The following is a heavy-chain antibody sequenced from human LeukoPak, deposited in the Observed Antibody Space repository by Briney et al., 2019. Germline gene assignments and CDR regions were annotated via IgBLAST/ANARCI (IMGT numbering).Heavy chain of an antibody. CDR1: GFTFSSYA. D-gene: IGHD3-22*01. Sequence: GGSLRLSCAASGFTFSSYAMSWVRQAPGKGLEWVSAISGSGGSTYHADSVKGRFTISRDNSKNTLYLQMNSLRAEDTAVYYCAKDSQWTAIVVGIFDYWGQGTLVTVSS. CDR2: ISGSGGST. V-gene: IGHV3-23*01. CDR3: AKDSQWTAIVVGIFDY. J-gene: IGHJ4*02.